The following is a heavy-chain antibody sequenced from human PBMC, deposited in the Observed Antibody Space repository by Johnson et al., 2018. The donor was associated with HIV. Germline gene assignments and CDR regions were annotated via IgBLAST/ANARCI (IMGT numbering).Heavy chain of an antibody. CDR2: ISYDGSNK. D-gene: IGHD1-1*01. V-gene: IGHV3-30-3*01. CDR3: AREGTLGAFDI. CDR1: GFTFSSYA. J-gene: IGHJ3*02. Sequence: QVQLVESGGGLVQPGRSLRLSCAASGFTFSSYAMHWVRQAPGKWLEWVAVISYDGSNKYYADSVKGRFTISRDNSKNTLYLQMNSLRAEDTAVYYCAREGTLGAFDIWGQGTMVTVSS.